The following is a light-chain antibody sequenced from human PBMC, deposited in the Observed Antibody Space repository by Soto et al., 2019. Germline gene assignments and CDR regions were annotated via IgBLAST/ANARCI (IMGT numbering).Light chain of an antibody. V-gene: IGKV1-39*01. CDR2: GAS. Sequence: DIQMTQSPSSLSASVGDRLTITCRASQSIGNYLNWYQQKPGKAPKLLIYGASGLQSGVQSRFSGSGSGTDFTLTIRSLQPEDFASYYCNQAYSSPRTFGQGTKVDI. CDR1: QSIGNY. J-gene: IGKJ1*01. CDR3: NQAYSSPRT.